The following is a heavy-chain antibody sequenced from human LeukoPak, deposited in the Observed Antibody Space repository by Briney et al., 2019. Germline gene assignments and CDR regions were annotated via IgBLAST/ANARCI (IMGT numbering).Heavy chain of an antibody. CDR3: AKWGDYDILTGYYVSDF. V-gene: IGHV3-23*01. Sequence: PGASLRLSCAASGFIFRYYAMRWVRQAPGKGLEWVSAITGSGDTTYYADSVKGRFTICRDNSKNTLYVEMNTLRAEDTAVYYCAKWGDYDILTGYYVSDFWGQGTLVTVSS. CDR2: ITGSGDTT. D-gene: IGHD3-9*01. J-gene: IGHJ4*02. CDR1: GFIFRYYA.